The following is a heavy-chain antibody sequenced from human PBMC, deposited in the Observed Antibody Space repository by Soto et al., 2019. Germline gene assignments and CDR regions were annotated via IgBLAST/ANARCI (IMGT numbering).Heavy chain of an antibody. Sequence: QVQLQQWGAGLLKPSETLSLTCAVYGGSFSGYYWSWIRQPPGKGLEWIGEINHSGSTNYNPSLKSRVTISVATSKHQFSLKLSSVTAADTAVYYCAIFSKGVVAATRSDYWGQGTLVTVSS. D-gene: IGHD2-15*01. J-gene: IGHJ4*02. CDR3: AIFSKGVVAATRSDY. V-gene: IGHV4-34*01. CDR1: GGSFSGYY. CDR2: INHSGST.